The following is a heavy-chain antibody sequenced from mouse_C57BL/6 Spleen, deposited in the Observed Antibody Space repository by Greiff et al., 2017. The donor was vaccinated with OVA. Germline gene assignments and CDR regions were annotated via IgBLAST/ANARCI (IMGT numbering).Heavy chain of an antibody. Sequence: DVHLVESGGGLVKPGGSLKLSCAASGFTFSDYGMHWVRQAPEKGLEWVAYISSGSGTIYYADTVKGRFTISRDNAKNTLFLQMTSLRSEDTAMYYCARQGRGAMDYWGQGTSVTVSS. J-gene: IGHJ4*01. CDR2: ISSGSGTI. V-gene: IGHV5-17*01. CDR3: ARQGRGAMDY. CDR1: GFTFSDYG.